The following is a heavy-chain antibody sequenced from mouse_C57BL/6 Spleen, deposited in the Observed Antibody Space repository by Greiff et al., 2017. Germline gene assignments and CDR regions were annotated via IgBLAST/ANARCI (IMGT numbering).Heavy chain of an antibody. CDR2: ISSGGSYT. CDR3: ARAYGYDGYYAMDY. D-gene: IGHD2-2*01. V-gene: IGHV5-6*02. J-gene: IGHJ4*01. Sequence: DVMLVESGGDLVKPGGSLKLSCAASGFTFSSYGMSWVRQTPDKRLEWVATISSGGSYTYYPDSVKGRFTISRDNAKNTLYLQMSSLKSEDTAMYYCARAYGYDGYYAMDYWGQGTSVTVSS. CDR1: GFTFSSYG.